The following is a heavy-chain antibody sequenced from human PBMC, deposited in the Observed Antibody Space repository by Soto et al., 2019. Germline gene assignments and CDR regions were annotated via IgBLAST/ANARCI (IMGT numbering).Heavy chain of an antibody. D-gene: IGHD5-18*01. CDR1: GGTFSSYA. V-gene: IGHV1-69*13. J-gene: IGHJ4*02. Sequence: SVKVSCKASGGTFSSYAISWVRQAPGQGLEWMGGIIPIFGTANYAQKFQGRVTITADESASTAYMELSSLRSEDTAVYYCARGLGAVQLQAFDYWGQGTLVTVSS. CDR3: ARGLGAVQLQAFDY. CDR2: IIPIFGTA.